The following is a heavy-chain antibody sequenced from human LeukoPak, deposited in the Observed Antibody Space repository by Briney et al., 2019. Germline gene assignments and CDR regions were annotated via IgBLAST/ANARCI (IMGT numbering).Heavy chain of an antibody. V-gene: IGHV4-39*07. J-gene: IGHJ4*02. Sequence: PSETLSLTCTVSGGSISSSSYYWGWLRQPPGKGLEWIGSIYYSGSTYYNPSLKSRVTISVDTSKNQFSLKLSSVTAADTAVYYCARGRYYGDYAFDYWGQGTLVTVSS. CDR2: IYYSGST. CDR1: GGSISSSSYY. CDR3: ARGRYYGDYAFDY. D-gene: IGHD4-17*01.